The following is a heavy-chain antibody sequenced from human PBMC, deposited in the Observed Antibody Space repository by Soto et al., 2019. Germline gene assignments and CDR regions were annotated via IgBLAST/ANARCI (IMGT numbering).Heavy chain of an antibody. D-gene: IGHD2-21*02. CDR3: ARSIVVVTAADY. Sequence: ASVKVSCKGSGSTFTSYTMHWVRQAPGQRLEWMGWINAGNGNTKYSQKFQGRVTITRDTSASTAYMELSSLRSEDTAVYYCARSIVVVTAADYWGQGTLVTVSS. V-gene: IGHV1-3*01. J-gene: IGHJ4*02. CDR1: GSTFTSYT. CDR2: INAGNGNT.